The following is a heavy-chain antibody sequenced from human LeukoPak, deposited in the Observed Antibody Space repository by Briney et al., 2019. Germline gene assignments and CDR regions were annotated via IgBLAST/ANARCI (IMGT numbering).Heavy chain of an antibody. CDR3: ARSSTGSYFDY. D-gene: IGHD3-3*02. Sequence: PSETLSLTCTVSGGSMSRYYWSWIRQPPGKALEWIGYMYYSGSTKYNPSLKSPVTISEDTSKKQFSLKLSSVTAADTAVYYFARSSTGSYFDYWGQGTLVTVSS. CDR2: MYYSGST. V-gene: IGHV4-59*01. J-gene: IGHJ4*02. CDR1: GGSMSRYY.